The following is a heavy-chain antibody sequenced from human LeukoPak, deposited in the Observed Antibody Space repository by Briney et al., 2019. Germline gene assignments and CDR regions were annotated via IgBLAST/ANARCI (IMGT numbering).Heavy chain of an antibody. V-gene: IGHV1-2*02. CDR2: INPNSGGT. Sequence: ASVKVSCKASGYTFTGYYMHWVRQAPGQGLEWMGWINPNSGGTNYAQKFQGRVTMTRDTSISTAYMELSRLRSDDTAVCYCARAAYSYGYGYYFDYWGQGTLVTVSS. J-gene: IGHJ4*02. CDR1: GYTFTGYY. D-gene: IGHD5-18*01. CDR3: ARAAYSYGYGYYFDY.